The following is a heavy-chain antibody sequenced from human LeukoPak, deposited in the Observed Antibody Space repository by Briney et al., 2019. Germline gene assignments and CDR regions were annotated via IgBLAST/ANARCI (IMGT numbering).Heavy chain of an antibody. J-gene: IGHJ4*02. D-gene: IGHD3-3*01. CDR2: IDSSGTNI. CDR3: ARIRAYDCWSGYWLIFDF. CDR1: GFTFSDYY. V-gene: IGHV3-11*04. Sequence: GGSLRLSCAASGFTFSDYYMSWIRQAPGRGLEWVSYIDSSGTNISHTDSGKGRFTVSRDNAKNSRYLQMNSLRAEDTAVYYCARIRAYDCWSGYWLIFDFWGQGTLVTVSA.